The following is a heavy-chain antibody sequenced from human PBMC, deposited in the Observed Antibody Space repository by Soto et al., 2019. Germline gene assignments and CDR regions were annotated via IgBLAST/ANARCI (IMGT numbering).Heavy chain of an antibody. CDR3: ARENYYYGMDV. CDR2: IWYGGSNK. J-gene: IGHJ6*02. Sequence: GGSLRLSCAASGFTFSSYGMHWVRQAPGKGLEWVAVIWYGGSNKYYADSVKGRFTISRDNSKNTLYLQMNSLRAEDTAVYYCARENYYYGMDVWGQGTTVTVSS. V-gene: IGHV3-33*01. CDR1: GFTFSSYG.